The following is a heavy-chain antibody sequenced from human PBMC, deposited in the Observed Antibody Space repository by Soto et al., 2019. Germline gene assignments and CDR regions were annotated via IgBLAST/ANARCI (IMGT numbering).Heavy chain of an antibody. CDR3: AYVYYNSGRWDA. Sequence: ITLKESGPTLVKPTQTLTLTCTFSGFSLSTSAVGVGWIRQPPGKALEWLALIYWADDKRYSPSLKSRLTITKDTSKNQVVLTRTNMDPVDTATYYCAYVYYNSGRWDAWGQGTLVTVSS. D-gene: IGHD3-10*01. V-gene: IGHV2-5*02. CDR2: IYWADDK. J-gene: IGHJ5*02. CDR1: GFSLSTSAVG.